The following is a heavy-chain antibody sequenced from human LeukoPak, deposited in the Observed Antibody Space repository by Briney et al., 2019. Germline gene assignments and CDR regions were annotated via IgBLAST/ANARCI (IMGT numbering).Heavy chain of an antibody. Sequence: SETLSLTCTVSGGSISSSSYYWGWFRQPPGKGRGGIGSIYYSGSTYYNPSLKSRVTISVDTSKNQFSLKLSSVTAADTAVYYCARDLGQQLVPFDNWGQGTLVTVSS. V-gene: IGHV4-39*07. CDR2: IYYSGST. J-gene: IGHJ4*02. CDR1: GGSISSSSYY. D-gene: IGHD6-13*01. CDR3: ARDLGQQLVPFDN.